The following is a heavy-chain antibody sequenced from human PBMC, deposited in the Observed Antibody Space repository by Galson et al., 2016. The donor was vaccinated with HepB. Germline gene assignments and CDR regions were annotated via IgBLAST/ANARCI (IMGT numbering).Heavy chain of an antibody. CDR2: IYWDDDK. CDR3: AHSYDALTDFSTRGPRSWFDP. D-gene: IGHD3-9*01. J-gene: IGHJ5*02. CDR1: GFSLTTSGVG. V-gene: IGHV2-5*02. Sequence: PALVKPTQTLTLTCSFSGFSLTTSGVGVGWIRQPPGKALEWLALIYWDDDKRYSPSLKSRLIITKDTSKNQVVLTMTHMDPVDTATYYCAHSYDALTDFSTRGPRSWFDPWGQGTLVTVSS.